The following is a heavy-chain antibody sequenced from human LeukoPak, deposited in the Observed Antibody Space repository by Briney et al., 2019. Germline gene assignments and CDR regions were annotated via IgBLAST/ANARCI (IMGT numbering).Heavy chain of an antibody. Sequence: SQTLSLTCAISGDSVSSTSVAWNWIRQSPSRGLEWLGRTYYKSKWYNDYAVSVKSRITINPDTSKNQFSLKLSSVTAADTAVYYCARHQWVPAFDIWGQGTMVTVSS. V-gene: IGHV6-1*01. CDR3: ARHQWVPAFDI. CDR1: GDSVSSTSVA. J-gene: IGHJ3*02. CDR2: TYYKSKWYN. D-gene: IGHD1-26*01.